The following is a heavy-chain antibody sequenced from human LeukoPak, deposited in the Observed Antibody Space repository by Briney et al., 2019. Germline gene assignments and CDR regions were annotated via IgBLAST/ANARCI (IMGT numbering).Heavy chain of an antibody. CDR3: ALIAVAGRSGGVDY. J-gene: IGHJ4*02. V-gene: IGHV4-59*08. CDR2: IYYSGST. Sequence: SGTLSLTCTVSGGSISSYYWSWIRQPPGKGLEWIGYIYYSGSTNYNPSLKSRVTISVDTSKNQFSLKLSSVTAADTAVYYCALIAVAGRSGGVDYWGQGTLVTVSS. CDR1: GGSISSYY. D-gene: IGHD6-19*01.